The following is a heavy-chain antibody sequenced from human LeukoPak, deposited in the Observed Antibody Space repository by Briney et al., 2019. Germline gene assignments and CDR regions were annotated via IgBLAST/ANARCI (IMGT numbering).Heavy chain of an antibody. CDR2: IYHSGST. Sequence: ESLSLTCTVCGCSISSGYYWGWIRPPPGKGLEWIGSIYHSGSTYYNPSLKSRVTISVDTSKNQFSLKLNSVTAADTAVYYCARAAPPDYYDSSGYYPAHFDYWGQGTLVTVSS. V-gene: IGHV4-38-2*02. CDR3: ARAAPPDYYDSSGYYPAHFDY. J-gene: IGHJ4*02. CDR1: GCSISSGYY. D-gene: IGHD3-22*01.